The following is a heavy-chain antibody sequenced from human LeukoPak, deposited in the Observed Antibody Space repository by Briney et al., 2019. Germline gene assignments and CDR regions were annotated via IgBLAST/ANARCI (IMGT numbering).Heavy chain of an antibody. V-gene: IGHV1-18*04. CDR1: GFTFTSHG. J-gene: IGHJ5*02. Sequence: EASVKVSCKAPGFTFTSHGISWVRPAPGQGLGWMGWISVYNGNTNYAQKFQGRVTMTTDASTSTAFMELRSLRSDDTAVYYCARDKGYCSGGNCYYWFDPWGQGTLVTVSS. D-gene: IGHD2-15*01. CDR3: ARDKGYCSGGNCYYWFDP. CDR2: ISVYNGNT.